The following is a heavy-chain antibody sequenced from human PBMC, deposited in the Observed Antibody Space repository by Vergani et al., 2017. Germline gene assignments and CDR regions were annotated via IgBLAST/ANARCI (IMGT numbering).Heavy chain of an antibody. Sequence: QVQLVESGGGVVQPGRSLRLSCAASGFTFSSYAMHWVRQAPGKGLEWVAVISYDGSNKYYADSVKGRFTISSDNSQNTLYLQMNSLRAEDTAVYYCARDENCSGGSCYFGLDYWGQGTLVTVSS. V-gene: IGHV3-30*04. CDR3: ARDENCSGGSCYFGLDY. CDR1: GFTFSSYA. CDR2: ISYDGSNK. J-gene: IGHJ4*02. D-gene: IGHD2-15*01.